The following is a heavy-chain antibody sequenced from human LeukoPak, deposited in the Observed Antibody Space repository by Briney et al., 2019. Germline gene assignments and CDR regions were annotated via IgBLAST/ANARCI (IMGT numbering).Heavy chain of an antibody. CDR2: ISGRSSHI. Sequence: GGSLRLPCSASGFSFSDYDMNWVRQAPGKGLEWVSAISGRSSHIYYGESVKGRFTISRDNAKNSLYLQMDSLGVEDTAVYYCGRAFPPLRTSSAGDLWGQGTLVIVSS. V-gene: IGHV3-21*01. J-gene: IGHJ1*01. CDR3: GRAFPPLRTSSAGDL. D-gene: IGHD3-16*01. CDR1: GFSFSDYD.